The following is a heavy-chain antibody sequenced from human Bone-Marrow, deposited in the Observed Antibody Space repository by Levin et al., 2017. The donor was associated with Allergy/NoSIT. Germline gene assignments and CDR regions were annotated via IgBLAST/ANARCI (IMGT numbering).Heavy chain of an antibody. J-gene: IGHJ4*02. CDR3: ARDRMIAVAGTHEGFDY. D-gene: IGHD6-19*01. V-gene: IGHV4-39*07. CDR2: IYYSGST. Sequence: GSLRLSCTVSGGSISSSSYYWGWIRQPPGKGLEWIGSIYYSGSTYYNPSLKSRVTISVDTSKNQFSLKLSSVTAADTAVYYCARDRMIAVAGTHEGFDYWGQGTLVTVSS. CDR1: GGSISSSSYY.